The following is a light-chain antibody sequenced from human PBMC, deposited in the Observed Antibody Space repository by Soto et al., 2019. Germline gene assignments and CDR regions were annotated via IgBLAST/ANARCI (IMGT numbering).Light chain of an antibody. CDR1: QSVGSY. V-gene: IGKV1-5*01. J-gene: IGKJ2*01. CDR3: QQYTSDFYT. CDR2: DAS. Sequence: DIQMTQSPSTLSASVGDRVSITCRASQSVGSYLAWYQQKAGQAPKFLIYDASHLEGGVPSRFSGSGSGTEFTLTITNLQPDDFATYYCQQYTSDFYTFGQGTRLEIK.